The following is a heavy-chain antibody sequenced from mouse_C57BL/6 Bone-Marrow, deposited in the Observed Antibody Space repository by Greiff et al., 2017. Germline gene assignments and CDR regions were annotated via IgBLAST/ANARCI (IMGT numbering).Heavy chain of an antibody. V-gene: IGHV1-82*01. Sequence: VHLVESGPELVKPGASVKISCKASGYAFSSSWMNWVKQRPGKGLEWIGRIYPGDGDTNYNGKFKGKATLTADKSSSTAYMQLSSLTSEDSAVYFCARSYWGPWFAYWGQGTLVTVSA. CDR3: ARSYWGPWFAY. D-gene: IGHD2-10*01. CDR2: IYPGDGDT. J-gene: IGHJ3*01. CDR1: GYAFSSSW.